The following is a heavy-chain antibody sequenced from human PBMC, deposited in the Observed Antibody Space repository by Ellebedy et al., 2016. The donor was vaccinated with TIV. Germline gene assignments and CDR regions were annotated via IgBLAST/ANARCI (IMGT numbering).Heavy chain of an antibody. Sequence: PGGSLRLSCAASGFTFSSYAMSWVRQAPGKGLEWVSAISGSGGSTYYADSVKGRFTISRDNSKNTLYLQMNSLRAKDTAVYYCAKGSDYYGSSGYSTDFGYWGQGTLVTVSS. V-gene: IGHV3-23*01. CDR2: ISGSGGST. CDR3: AKGSDYYGSSGYSTDFGY. D-gene: IGHD3-22*01. J-gene: IGHJ4*02. CDR1: GFTFSSYA.